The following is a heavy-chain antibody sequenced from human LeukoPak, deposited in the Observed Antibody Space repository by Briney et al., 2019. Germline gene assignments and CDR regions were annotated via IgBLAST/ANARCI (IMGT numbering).Heavy chain of an antibody. CDR2: IYSAGSI. V-gene: IGHV3-66*01. Sequence: GGSLRLSCAASGVTVSSHYMSWVRQAPGKGLEWVSVIYSAGSIDYADSVKGRFTISRDNSKNTLYLQMNSLRAEDTAVYYCARAGDHGAFHIWGQGALVTVSP. J-gene: IGHJ3*02. D-gene: IGHD4-17*01. CDR1: GVTVSSHY. CDR3: ARAGDHGAFHI.